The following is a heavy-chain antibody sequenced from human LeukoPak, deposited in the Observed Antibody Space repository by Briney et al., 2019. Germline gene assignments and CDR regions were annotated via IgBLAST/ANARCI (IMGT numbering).Heavy chain of an antibody. D-gene: IGHD3-22*01. CDR3: ASLTLEVGNDAFDI. CDR2: INPNSGGT. Sequence: ASVKVSCKASGYTFTGYYMHWVRQAPGQGLEWMGWINPNSGGTNYAQKFQGRVTMTRDTSISTAYMELSRLRSDDTAVYYCASLTLEVGNDAFDIWGQGTMVTVSS. J-gene: IGHJ3*02. V-gene: IGHV1-2*02. CDR1: GYTFTGYY.